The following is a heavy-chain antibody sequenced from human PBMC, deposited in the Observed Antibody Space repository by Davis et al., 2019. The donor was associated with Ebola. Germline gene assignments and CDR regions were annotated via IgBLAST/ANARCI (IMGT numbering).Heavy chain of an antibody. Sequence: GSLRLSCAVYGGSFSGYYWSWIRQPPGKGLEWIGEINHSGSTNYNPSLKSRVTISVDTSKNQFSLKLSSVTAADTAVYCCARTTVVIRYYFDYWGQGTLVTVSS. J-gene: IGHJ4*02. CDR3: ARTTVVIRYYFDY. CDR1: GGSFSGYY. V-gene: IGHV4-34*01. D-gene: IGHD4-23*01. CDR2: INHSGST.